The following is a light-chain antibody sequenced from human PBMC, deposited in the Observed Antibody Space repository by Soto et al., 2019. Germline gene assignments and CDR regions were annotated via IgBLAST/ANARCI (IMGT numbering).Light chain of an antibody. CDR3: QQYDNLLRAT. CDR1: QDISSY. V-gene: IGKV1-33*01. J-gene: IGKJ1*01. Sequence: DIQMTQSPSSLSASVGDRVTITCQASQDISSYLNWYQQKPGKAPKLLIYDASNLETGVPSRFSGSGSGTDFTFTISSLQPEDIATYYCQQYDNLLRATFGQGTKVEIK. CDR2: DAS.